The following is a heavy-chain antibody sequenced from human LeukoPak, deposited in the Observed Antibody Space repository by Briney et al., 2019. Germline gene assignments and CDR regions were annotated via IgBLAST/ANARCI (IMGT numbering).Heavy chain of an antibody. J-gene: IGHJ6*03. CDR2: IRSDGRNK. V-gene: IGHV3-30*02. CDR1: GFTFSSYG. D-gene: IGHD3-16*01. Sequence: GGSLRLSCAASGFTFSSYGMQFSSYGMNWVRQAPGQGLEWVAFIRSDGRNKYYADSVKGRFTISRDNTKNMLYQQMNSLRAEDTAVYYCAKLKINYYYYMDVWGKGTTVIVSS. CDR3: AKLKINYYYYMDV.